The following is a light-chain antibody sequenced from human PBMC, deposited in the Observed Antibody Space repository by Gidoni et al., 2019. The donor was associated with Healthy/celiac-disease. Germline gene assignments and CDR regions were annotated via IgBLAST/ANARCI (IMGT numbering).Light chain of an antibody. V-gene: IGKV1-33*01. CDR2: DAS. J-gene: IGKJ4*01. CDR1: QDISNY. Sequence: DIQLTQYPSSLSASVGDRVTITCQASQDISNYLNWYQQKPGKAPKLLIYDASNLETGVPSRFSGSGSGTDFTFTISSLQPEDIATYYCQQYDNLLRTFGGGTKVEIK. CDR3: QQYDNLLRT.